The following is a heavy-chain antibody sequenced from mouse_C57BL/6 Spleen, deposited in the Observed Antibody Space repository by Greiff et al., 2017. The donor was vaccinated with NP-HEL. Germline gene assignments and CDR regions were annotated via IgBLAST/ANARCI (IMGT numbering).Heavy chain of an antibody. J-gene: IGHJ2*01. D-gene: IGHD2-4*01. CDR2: INPSSGYT. CDR3: ARSTMITNYFDY. CDR1: GYTFTSYT. V-gene: IGHV1-4*01. Sequence: QVQLQQSGAELARPGASVKMSCKASGYTFTSYTMHWVKQRPGQGLEWIGYINPSSGYTKYNQKFKDKATLTADKSSSTAYMQLSSLTSEDSAVYYCARSTMITNYFDYWGQGTTLTVSS.